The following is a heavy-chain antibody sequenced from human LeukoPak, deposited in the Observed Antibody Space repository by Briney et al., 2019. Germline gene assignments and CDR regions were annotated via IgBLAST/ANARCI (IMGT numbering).Heavy chain of an antibody. Sequence: PSETLSLTCTVSGVSISSSNSYWGWIRQPPGKGLEWIGEINHRGSTNYNPSLKSRVTISVDTSKNQFSLKLSSVTAADTAVYYCASHSQWGPRLTNWFDPWGQGTLVTVSS. D-gene: IGHD1-26*01. V-gene: IGHV4-39*01. CDR3: ASHSQWGPRLTNWFDP. J-gene: IGHJ5*02. CDR1: GVSISSSNSY. CDR2: INHRGST.